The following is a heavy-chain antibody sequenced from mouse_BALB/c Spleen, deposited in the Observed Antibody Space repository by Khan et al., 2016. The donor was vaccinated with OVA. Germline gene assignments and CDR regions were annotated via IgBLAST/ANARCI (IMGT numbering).Heavy chain of an antibody. CDR2: INTYTGEP. CDR1: GYTFTDYV. Sequence: QIQLVQSGPELKKPGETVKISCKASGYTFTDYVMNWVKQAPGKGLSWMGWINTYTGEPTYADDFKGRFAFSLETSASTAYLQINNLKNEDTATYFCARFHGGYWGQGTTLTVSS. J-gene: IGHJ2*01. V-gene: IGHV9-3-1*01. CDR3: ARFHGGY.